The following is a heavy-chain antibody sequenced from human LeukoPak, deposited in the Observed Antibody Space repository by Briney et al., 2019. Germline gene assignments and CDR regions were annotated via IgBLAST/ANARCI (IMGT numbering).Heavy chain of an antibody. V-gene: IGHV4-59*01. J-gene: IGHJ3*02. CDR2: IYYSGST. CDR3: ARCGGDCYYSPAFDI. Sequence: SETLSLTCTVSGVSISSYYWSWIRQPPGKGLEWIGYIYYSGSTNYNPSLKSRVTISVDTSKNQFSLKLSSVTAADTAVYYCARCGGDCYYSPAFDIWGQGTMVTVSS. CDR1: GVSISSYY. D-gene: IGHD2-21*02.